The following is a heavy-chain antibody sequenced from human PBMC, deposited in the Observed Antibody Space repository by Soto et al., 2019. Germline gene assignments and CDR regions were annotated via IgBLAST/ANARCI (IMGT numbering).Heavy chain of an antibody. CDR2: INPSGGST. CDR1: GYTFTSYY. J-gene: IGHJ4*02. Sequence: QVQLVQSGAEVKKPGASVKVSCKASGYTFTSYYMHWVRQAPGQGLEWMGIINPSGGSTSYAQKFQGRVTMTRDTSTSTVYMELSSLRSEDTAVYYCAREAYIVVVRGSNYFDYWGQGTLVTVSS. CDR3: AREAYIVVVRGSNYFDY. V-gene: IGHV1-46*01. D-gene: IGHD3-22*01.